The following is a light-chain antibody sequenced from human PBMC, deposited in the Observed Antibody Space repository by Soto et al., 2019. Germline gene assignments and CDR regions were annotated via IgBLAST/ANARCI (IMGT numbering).Light chain of an antibody. V-gene: IGKV1-5*03. CDR3: QHYNSYSEA. J-gene: IGKJ1*01. CDR1: QGISSS. Sequence: IQLTQCPSSLSASMGDRVTITCRASQGISSSLDWYQQEPGKAPKLLIYKASTLKSGVPSRFSGSGSGTEFTLTISSLQPDDFATYYCQHYNSYSEAFGQGTKVEI. CDR2: KAS.